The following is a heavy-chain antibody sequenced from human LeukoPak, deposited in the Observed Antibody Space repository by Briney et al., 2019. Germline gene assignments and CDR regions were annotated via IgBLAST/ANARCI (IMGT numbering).Heavy chain of an antibody. D-gene: IGHD3-10*01. CDR3: AKSSPMTMVRGANDY. CDR2: ISGSGDST. V-gene: IGHV3-23*01. J-gene: IGHJ4*02. CDR1: GFTFSSYA. Sequence: GGSLRLSCAASGFTFSSYAMSWVRQAPGKGLEWVSSISGSGDSTYYADSVKGRFTISRDNSVNALYLQMNSLRAEDTAVYYCAKSSPMTMVRGANDYWGQGTLVTASS.